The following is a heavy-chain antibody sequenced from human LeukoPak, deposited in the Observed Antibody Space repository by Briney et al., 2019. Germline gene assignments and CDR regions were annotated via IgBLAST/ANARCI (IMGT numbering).Heavy chain of an antibody. Sequence: GASVKVSRKASGYTFTGYYMHWVRQAPGQGLEWMGWINPNSGGTNYAQKFQGRVTMTRDTSISTAYMELSRLRSDDTAVYYCATLGDCSGGSCYGYYFDYWGQGTLVTVSS. D-gene: IGHD2-15*01. CDR3: ATLGDCSGGSCYGYYFDY. CDR2: INPNSGGT. J-gene: IGHJ4*02. V-gene: IGHV1-2*02. CDR1: GYTFTGYY.